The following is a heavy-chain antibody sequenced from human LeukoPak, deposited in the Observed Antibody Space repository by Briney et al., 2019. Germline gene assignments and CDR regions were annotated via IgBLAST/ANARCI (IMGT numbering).Heavy chain of an antibody. CDR3: ARVDSSDWNAYFYYLDV. D-gene: IGHD6-19*01. Sequence: PGRSLRLSCAASGFTFSNYAFHWVRQAPGKGLEWVALTSYDGSKKYYADSVKGRFTLSRDNCKNTLSLQMNSLRAEDTAVYYCARVDSSDWNAYFYYLDVWGKGTTVTVSS. CDR2: TSYDGSKK. J-gene: IGHJ6*03. V-gene: IGHV3-30*04. CDR1: GFTFSNYA.